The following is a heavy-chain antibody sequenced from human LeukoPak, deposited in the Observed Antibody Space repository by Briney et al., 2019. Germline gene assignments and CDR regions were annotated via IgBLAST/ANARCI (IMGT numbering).Heavy chain of an antibody. J-gene: IGHJ6*04. V-gene: IGHV3-33*06. CDR3: AKLPYGSGSSVDV. Sequence: PGRSLRLSCAASGFTFSSYGMHWVRQAPGKGLGWVAVIWYDGSNKYYADSVKGRFTISRDNSKNTLYLQMNSLRAEDTAVYYCAKLPYGSGSSVDVWGKGTTVTVPS. CDR2: IWYDGSNK. D-gene: IGHD3-10*01. CDR1: GFTFSSYG.